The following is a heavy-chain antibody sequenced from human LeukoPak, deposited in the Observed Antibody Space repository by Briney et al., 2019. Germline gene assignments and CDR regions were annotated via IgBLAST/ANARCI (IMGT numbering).Heavy chain of an antibody. CDR2: VSSDGSNK. J-gene: IGHJ4*02. CDR1: GFTFSSYA. CDR3: ARGYDSSGYYFDY. Sequence: GSLRLSCAASGFTFSSYAMHWVRQAPGKGLEWVAVVSSDGSNKYYADSVKGRFTISRDNSKNTLYLQMNSLRAEDTAVYYCARGYDSSGYYFDYWGQGTLVTVSS. V-gene: IGHV3-30*04. D-gene: IGHD3-22*01.